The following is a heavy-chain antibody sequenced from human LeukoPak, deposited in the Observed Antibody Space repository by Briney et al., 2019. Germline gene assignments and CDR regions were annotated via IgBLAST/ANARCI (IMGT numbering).Heavy chain of an antibody. D-gene: IGHD3-3*01. CDR2: IWYHGNDA. CDR1: GFTFSNYG. Sequence: GGSLRLSCAASGFTFSNYGMHWVRQAPGKGLEWVALIWYHGNDADYVDSVKGRFTISKAKNMVYLQMDSLRVEDTAVYYCARVGGHYSDYWGQGTLVTVSS. J-gene: IGHJ4*02. V-gene: IGHV3-30*02. CDR3: ARVGGHYSDY.